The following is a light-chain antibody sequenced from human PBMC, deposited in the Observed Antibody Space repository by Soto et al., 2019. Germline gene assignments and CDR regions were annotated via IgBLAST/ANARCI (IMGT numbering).Light chain of an antibody. CDR1: QAISEY. V-gene: IGKV1-27*01. Sequence: DIQMTQSPSSLSASVGDRVTITCRASQAISEYLAWYQQKPGTVPNLLIYAASTLQSGVPSRFSGSGSGTDFTLTISNLQPEDVATYYCQKYNTAPAIFGGGTKVDIK. CDR3: QKYNTAPAI. CDR2: AAS. J-gene: IGKJ4*01.